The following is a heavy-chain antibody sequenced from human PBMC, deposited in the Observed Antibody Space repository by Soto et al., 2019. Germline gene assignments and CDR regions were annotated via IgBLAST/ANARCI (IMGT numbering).Heavy chain of an antibody. V-gene: IGHV1-18*01. CDR1: GYTFFTYD. CDR3: AIHHGPTTSENWFDP. Sequence: GASVKVSCKASGYTFFTYDISWVRQAPGQGLEWMGWISTYSGDTKYAQKCQGRVTMTTDTSTTTAYLELSSLRSDDTAVYYCAIHHGPTTSENWFDPWGQGTLVTVS. D-gene: IGHD5-12*01. CDR2: ISTYSGDT. J-gene: IGHJ5*02.